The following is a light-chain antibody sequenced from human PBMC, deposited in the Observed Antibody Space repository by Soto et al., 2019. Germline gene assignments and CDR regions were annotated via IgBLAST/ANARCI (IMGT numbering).Light chain of an antibody. Sequence: SVLTQPPSVSAAPGQKVTISCSGSGFSIGNNFVSWYQQFPGTAPKLLIYDNSRRPSGIPDRFSGSKSGTSATLGITGLQTGDEADYYCVTWDNSLSAYVFGAGTKVTVL. V-gene: IGLV1-51*01. CDR3: VTWDNSLSAYV. CDR1: GFSIGNNF. CDR2: DNS. J-gene: IGLJ1*01.